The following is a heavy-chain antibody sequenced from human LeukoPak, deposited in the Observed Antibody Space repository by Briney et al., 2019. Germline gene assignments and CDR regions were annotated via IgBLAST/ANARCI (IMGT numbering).Heavy chain of an antibody. D-gene: IGHD6-19*01. V-gene: IGHV1-69*13. Sequence: SVKVSCKASGGTFSSYAISWVRQAPGQGLEWMGGIIPIFGTANYAQKFQGRVTITADESTSTAYMELSSLRSEDTAVYYCARVGAVAGRENYWGQGTLVTVSS. J-gene: IGHJ4*02. CDR3: ARVGAVAGRENY. CDR1: GGTFSSYA. CDR2: IIPIFGTA.